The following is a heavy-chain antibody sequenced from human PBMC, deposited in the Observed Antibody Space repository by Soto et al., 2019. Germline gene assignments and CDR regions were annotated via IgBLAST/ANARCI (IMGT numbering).Heavy chain of an antibody. CDR2: IGWNSAKI. CDR1: GFTFENHA. CDR3: GKDGASGWSEYFRY. V-gene: IGHV3-9*01. J-gene: IGHJ1*01. Sequence: EVQLVESGGALVQPGRSLRLSCAASGFTFENHAMHWVRQVPGKGLEWVAGIGWNSAKIGYADSVKGRFSISRDNAKSSLYLEMNGLRSEDTALYVWGKDGASGWSEYFRYWGRGTLVTVSS. D-gene: IGHD4-17*01.